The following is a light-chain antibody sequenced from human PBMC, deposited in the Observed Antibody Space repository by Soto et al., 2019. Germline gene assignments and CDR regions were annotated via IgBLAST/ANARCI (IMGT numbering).Light chain of an antibody. CDR1: SSDVGAYKY. V-gene: IGLV2-8*01. Sequence: QSALTQPPSASGSPGQSVTISCTGTSSDVGAYKYVSWYQQYPGKAPKLMIYEVTKRPSGVPDRFSGSKSGNTASLTVSGRQDEDEADYYCTSYVGNDIWVFGGGTKVTVL. CDR2: EVT. CDR3: TSYVGNDIWV. J-gene: IGLJ3*02.